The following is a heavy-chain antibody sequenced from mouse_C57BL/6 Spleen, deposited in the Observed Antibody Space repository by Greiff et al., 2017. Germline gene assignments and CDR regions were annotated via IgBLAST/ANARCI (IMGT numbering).Heavy chain of an antibody. CDR2: IYPGDGDT. D-gene: IGHD2-3*01. V-gene: IGHV1-80*01. CDR3: ARDGGRGYYFDY. J-gene: IGHJ2*01. Sequence: VQLQQSGAELVKPGASVKISCKASGYAFSSYWMNWVKQRPGKGLEWIGQIYPGDGDTNYNGKFKGKATLTADKSSSTAYMQLSSLTSKDSAVYFCARDGGRGYYFDYWGQGTTLTVSS. CDR1: GYAFSSYW.